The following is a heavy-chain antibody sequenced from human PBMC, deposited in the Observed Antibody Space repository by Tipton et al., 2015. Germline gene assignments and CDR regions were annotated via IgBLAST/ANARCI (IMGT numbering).Heavy chain of an antibody. D-gene: IGHD3-3*01. J-gene: IGHJ3*02. Sequence: TLSLTCTVSGGSISSGGYYWSWIRQHPGKGLEWIGYIYYSGSTYYNPSLKSRVTISVDTSKNQFSLKLSSVTAADTAVYSCARDGRWAFDIWGQGTMVTVSS. CDR3: ARDGRWAFDI. V-gene: IGHV4-31*03. CDR1: GGSISSGGYY. CDR2: IYYSGST.